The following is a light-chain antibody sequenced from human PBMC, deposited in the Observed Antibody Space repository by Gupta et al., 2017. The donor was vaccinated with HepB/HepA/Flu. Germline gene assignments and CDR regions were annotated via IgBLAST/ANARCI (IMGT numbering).Light chain of an antibody. CDR1: QGSSSW. CDR3: LQSTSFPHT. Sequence: DNQMSQSPSSVSASVPDRVTITCRASQGSSSWLAWYQQKPGKAPKLLIYAASRLQSGVPSRFSGSGSGTDFTLTISRPQPEDLATYYCLQSTSFPHTFGRGTKLEIK. J-gene: IGKJ4*01. V-gene: IGKV1D-12*01. CDR2: AAS.